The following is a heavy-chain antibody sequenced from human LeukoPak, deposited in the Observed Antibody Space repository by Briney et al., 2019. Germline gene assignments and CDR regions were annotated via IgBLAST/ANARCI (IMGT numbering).Heavy chain of an antibody. Sequence: ASVKVSCKASGYTFNDYYIHWVRQAPGLGLEWMGWVNPKIGGTKYAQRFQGRVTMTRDTSTTTAYMGLTRLRSDDTAIYYCARGILQQQLVANWGQGTLVTVSS. J-gene: IGHJ4*02. V-gene: IGHV1-2*02. CDR3: ARGILQQQLVAN. CDR1: GYTFNDYY. CDR2: VNPKIGGT. D-gene: IGHD6-13*01.